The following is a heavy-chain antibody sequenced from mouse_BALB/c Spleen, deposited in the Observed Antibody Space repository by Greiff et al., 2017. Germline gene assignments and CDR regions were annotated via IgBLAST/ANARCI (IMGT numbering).Heavy chain of an antibody. J-gene: IGHJ4*01. CDR3: ARDGYYGGYAMDY. Sequence: QVQLKESGPGLVAPSQSLSITCTVSGFSLTSYGVHWVRQPPGKGLEWLGVIWAGGSTNYNSALMSRLSISKDNSKSQVFLKMNSLQTDDTAMYYCARDGYYGGYAMDYWGQGTSVTVSS. D-gene: IGHD2-3*01. CDR2: IWAGGST. V-gene: IGHV2-9*02. CDR1: GFSLTSYG.